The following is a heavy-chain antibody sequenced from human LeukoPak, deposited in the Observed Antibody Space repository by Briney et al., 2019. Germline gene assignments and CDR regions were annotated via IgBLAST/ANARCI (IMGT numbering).Heavy chain of an antibody. V-gene: IGHV4-31*03. CDR2: IYYSGST. CDR1: GGSISSGVYY. Sequence: SQTLSLTCTVSGGSISSGVYYWSWIRQHPGKGLEWIGYIYYSGSTYSNPSLKSRVAISVDKSENHISLKLTSVTAADTAVYYCAREGGPYRPLDYSGQGTLVTVAS. CDR3: AREGGPYRPLDY. J-gene: IGHJ4*02.